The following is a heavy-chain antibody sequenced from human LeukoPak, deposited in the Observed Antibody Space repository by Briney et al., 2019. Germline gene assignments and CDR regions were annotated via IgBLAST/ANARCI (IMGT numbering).Heavy chain of an antibody. Sequence: TTSETLSLTCTVSGGSISSYYWSWIRQPPGKGLEWIGYIYYSGSTNYNPSLKSRVTISVDTSKNQFSLKLSSVTAADTAVYYCARDRSSPMVRGVIDYWGQGTLVTVSS. V-gene: IGHV4-59*12. CDR1: GGSISSYY. CDR2: IYYSGST. D-gene: IGHD3-10*01. J-gene: IGHJ4*02. CDR3: ARDRSSPMVRGVIDY.